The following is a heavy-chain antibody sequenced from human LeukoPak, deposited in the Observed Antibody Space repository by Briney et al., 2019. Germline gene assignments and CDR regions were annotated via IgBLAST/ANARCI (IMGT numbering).Heavy chain of an antibody. CDR2: INAGNGNT. CDR1: GYTFTSYA. D-gene: IGHD3-10*01. CDR3: ARDWRRWELLWFGELSGRGFDY. Sequence: ASVKVSCKASGYTFTSYAMHWVRQAPGQRLEWMGWINAGNGNTKYSQEFQGRVTITRDTSASTAYMELSSLRSEDMAVYYCARDWRRWELLWFGELSGRGFDYWGQGTLVTVSS. J-gene: IGHJ4*02. V-gene: IGHV1-3*03.